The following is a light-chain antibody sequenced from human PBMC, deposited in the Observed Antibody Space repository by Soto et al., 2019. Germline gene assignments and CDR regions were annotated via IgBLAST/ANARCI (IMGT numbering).Light chain of an antibody. CDR2: TYD. V-gene: IGLV1-44*01. CDR1: SSNIGTYT. J-gene: IGLJ2*01. CDR3: AAWDDRVNGVV. Sequence: QSVLTQPPSVSGTPGQSITISCSGSSSNIGTYTLNWYQHLPGTAPKLLFSTYDQRPAGVADRSSCSKSGTSASLAISGLQSEDEADCYCAAWDDRVNGVVFGGGTKLTVL.